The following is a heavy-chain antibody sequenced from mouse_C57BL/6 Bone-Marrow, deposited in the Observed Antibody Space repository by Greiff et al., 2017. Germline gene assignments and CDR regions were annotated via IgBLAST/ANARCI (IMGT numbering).Heavy chain of an antibody. D-gene: IGHD1-1*01. CDR3: ARDPYYYGSSFAY. V-gene: IGHV5-4*01. CDR2: ISDGGSYT. J-gene: IGHJ3*01. CDR1: GFTFSSYA. Sequence: DVQLVESGGGLVKPGGSLKLSCAASGFTFSSYAMSWVRQTPEKRLEWVATISDGGSYTYYPDNVKGRFTISRDNAKNNLYLQMSQLKSEDTAMYYCARDPYYYGSSFAYWGQGTLVTVSA.